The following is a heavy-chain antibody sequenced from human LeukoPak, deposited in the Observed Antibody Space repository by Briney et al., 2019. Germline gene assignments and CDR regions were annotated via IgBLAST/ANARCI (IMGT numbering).Heavy chain of an antibody. V-gene: IGHV3-43*02. J-gene: IGHJ3*02. CDR1: GFTFEDYA. D-gene: IGHD6-13*01. CDR3: AKDIGTKRIAADAFDI. Sequence: GGSLRLSCAASGFTFEDYAMHWVRQAPGKGLEWVSLITGDGDSTYYADSVEGRFTISRDNSRNSLYLQMNSLRTEDTALYFCAKDIGTKRIAADAFDIWGQGTMVIVS. CDR2: ITGDGDST.